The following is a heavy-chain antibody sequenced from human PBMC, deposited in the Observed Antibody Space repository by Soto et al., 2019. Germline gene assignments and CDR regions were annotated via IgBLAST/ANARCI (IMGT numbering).Heavy chain of an antibody. D-gene: IGHD3-3*01. J-gene: IGHJ6*02. CDR2: TSYRSKWDH. CDR3: ARGGGNGMDV. Sequence: PSQTLSLTCAISGDSVSSNSAAWNWIRQSPSRGLEWLGRTSYRSKWDHDYAVSVKSRININADTSKNQFALQLNSVTPGDTAVYYCARGGGNGMDVWGQGTTVTVSS. V-gene: IGHV6-1*01. CDR1: GDSVSSNSAA.